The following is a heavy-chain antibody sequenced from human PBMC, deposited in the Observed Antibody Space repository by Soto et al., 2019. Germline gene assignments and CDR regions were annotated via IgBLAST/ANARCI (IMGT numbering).Heavy chain of an antibody. CDR2: IQQDGSEK. CDR1: GFIFSTYW. J-gene: IGHJ6*02. CDR3: ARVSGENDFWSGYYGNYYDMDV. V-gene: IGHV3-7*01. D-gene: IGHD3-3*01. Sequence: LRLSCAASGFIFSTYWMTWVRQAPGQGLEWVANIQQDGSEKNYVDSVKGRFTISRDNAKNSLYLQMNSLRVEDTAVYYCARVSGENDFWSGYYGNYYDMDVWGQGTTVTVSS.